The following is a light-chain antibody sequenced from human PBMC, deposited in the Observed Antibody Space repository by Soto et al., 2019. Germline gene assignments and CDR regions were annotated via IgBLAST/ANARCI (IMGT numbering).Light chain of an antibody. CDR1: TGAVTNGHY. V-gene: IGLV7-46*01. J-gene: IGLJ1*01. Sequence: QAVVTQEPSLTVSPGGTVTLTGGSSTGAVTNGHYPYWFQQKPGQAPRTLIYDTTNRHSWTPARFSGSLLGGKAALTLSGAQPEDEAEYYWLLSYKGPYGFGSETKVSV. CDR3: LLSYKGPYG. CDR2: DTT.